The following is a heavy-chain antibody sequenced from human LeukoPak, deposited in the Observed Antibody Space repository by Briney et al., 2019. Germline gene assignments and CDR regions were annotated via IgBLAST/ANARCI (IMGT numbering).Heavy chain of an antibody. CDR1: GYTFTSHY. D-gene: IGHD1-1*01. CDR2: INPSGGST. Sequence: ASVKVSCKASGYTFTSHYMQWVRQAPGQGLGWMGIINPSGGSTSYAEKFQGRATITRDTTTSTVYMELSRLRFKDTSVYDCARGYSWNDPGDYWGQGTLVTVSS. J-gene: IGHJ4*02. CDR3: ARGYSWNDPGDY. V-gene: IGHV1-46*01.